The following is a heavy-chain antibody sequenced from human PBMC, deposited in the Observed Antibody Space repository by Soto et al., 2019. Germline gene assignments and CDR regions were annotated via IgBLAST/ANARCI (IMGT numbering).Heavy chain of an antibody. CDR3: ARGTHRRSGSSYYYYGIDV. Sequence: PSDTLSLTCAVYGGSFSGYYWSWIRQPPGKGLEWIGEINHSGSTNYNPSLKSRVTISVDTSKNQFSLKLSSVTAADTAVYYCARGTHRRSGSSYYYYGIDVWGEGTTVPASP. V-gene: IGHV4-34*01. CDR2: INHSGST. D-gene: IGHD3-22*01. J-gene: IGHJ6*04. CDR1: GGSFSGYY.